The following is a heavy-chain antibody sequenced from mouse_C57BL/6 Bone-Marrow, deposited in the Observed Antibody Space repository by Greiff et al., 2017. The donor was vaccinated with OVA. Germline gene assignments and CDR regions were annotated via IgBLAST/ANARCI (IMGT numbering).Heavy chain of an antibody. V-gene: IGHV1-76*01. D-gene: IGHD1-1*01. CDR1: GYTFPDYY. CDR2: IYPGSGNT. Sequence: QVQLQQSGAELVRPGASVKLSCKASGYTFPDYYINWVKQRPGQGLEWIARIYPGSGNTYYNEKFKGKATLTAEKSSSTAYMQLSSLTSEDSAVYFCARSPVHAMDYWGQGTSVTVSS. CDR3: ARSPVHAMDY. J-gene: IGHJ4*01.